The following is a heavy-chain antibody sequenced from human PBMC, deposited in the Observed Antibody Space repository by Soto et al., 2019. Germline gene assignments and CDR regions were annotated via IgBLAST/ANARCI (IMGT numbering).Heavy chain of an antibody. D-gene: IGHD4-17*01. Sequence: EVQVLESGGDLVQPGGSLRLSCAASGFTFSRSSMSWVRQAPGKGLEWVSAISGGGGRTYYADSVKGRVTISRDNSKNTLDLQMNSLRAEDTAIYSCATEDPLAAVTTEPHFCYWGQGTLVTVSS. CDR2: ISGGGGRT. J-gene: IGHJ4*02. V-gene: IGHV3-23*01. CDR1: GFTFSRSS. CDR3: ATEDPLAAVTTEPHFCY.